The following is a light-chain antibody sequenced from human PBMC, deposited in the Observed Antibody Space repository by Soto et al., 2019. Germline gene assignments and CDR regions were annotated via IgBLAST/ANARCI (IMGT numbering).Light chain of an antibody. CDR2: GND. CDR1: SSNIGAGYD. CDR3: QSSDSSLSVV. V-gene: IGLV1-40*01. Sequence: QAVVTQPPSVSGAPGQRVTISCTGSSSNIGAGYDVHWYQQLPGTAPKLLISGNDNRPSGVPDRFSGSKSGTSASLAITGLQPEDEAEYYCQSSDSSLSVVFGGGTKLTVL. J-gene: IGLJ3*02.